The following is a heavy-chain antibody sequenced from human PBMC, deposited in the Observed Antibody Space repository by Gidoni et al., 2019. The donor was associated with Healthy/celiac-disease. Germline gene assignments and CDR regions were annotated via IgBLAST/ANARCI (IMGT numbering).Heavy chain of an antibody. CDR3: AKALGEYYYDSSGYSNAYGMDV. V-gene: IGHV3-9*01. D-gene: IGHD3-22*01. CDR1: GFTFADYA. Sequence: DVHLVESGGGLVQPGRSLSLSCASSGFTFADYAMHWVRQAPGKGLWLVAGISWNSGSIGYADSVKGRFTISRDNAKNSRYLQMNSLRAEDTALYYCAKALGEYYYDSSGYSNAYGMDVWGQGTTVTVSS. CDR2: ISWNSGSI. J-gene: IGHJ6*02.